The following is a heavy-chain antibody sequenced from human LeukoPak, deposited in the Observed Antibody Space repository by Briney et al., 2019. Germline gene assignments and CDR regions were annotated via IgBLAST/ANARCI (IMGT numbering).Heavy chain of an antibody. CDR3: ARLPGYYYYYYYMDV. J-gene: IGHJ6*03. V-gene: IGHV3-69-1*01. CDR1: GFTFSDYA. Sequence: GGSLRLSCVASGFTFSDYAMTWVRQAPGKGLEWVSGISSNSYIHYADSVKGRFTVSGDNAENSLYLQMNSLRAEDTAVYYCARLPGYYYYYYYMDVWGKGTTVTVSS. CDR2: ISSNSYI.